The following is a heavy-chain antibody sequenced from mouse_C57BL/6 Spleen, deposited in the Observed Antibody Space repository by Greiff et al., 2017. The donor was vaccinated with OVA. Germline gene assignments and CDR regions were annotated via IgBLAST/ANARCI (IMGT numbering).Heavy chain of an antibody. D-gene: IGHD1-1*01. J-gene: IGHJ4*01. CDR3: ARPDYYGSSRMDY. V-gene: IGHV1-75*01. CDR1: GYTFTDYY. Sequence: VQLQQSGPELVKPGASVKISCKASGYTFTDYYINWVKQRPGQGLEWIGWIFPGSGSTYYNEKFKGKATLTVDKSSSTAYMLLSSLTSEDSAVYFCARPDYYGSSRMDYWGQGTSVTVSS. CDR2: IFPGSGST.